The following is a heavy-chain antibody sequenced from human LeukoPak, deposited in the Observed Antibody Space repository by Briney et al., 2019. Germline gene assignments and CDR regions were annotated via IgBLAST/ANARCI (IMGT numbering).Heavy chain of an antibody. V-gene: IGHV3-30*03. CDR3: ARDPREQWLTLRDY. J-gene: IGHJ4*02. CDR1: GFTFSIYG. CDR2: ISYDGSNK. D-gene: IGHD6-19*01. Sequence: GGSLRLSCAASGFTFSIYGMHWVRQAPGRGLEWVAVISYDGSNKYYADSVRGRFTISRDNSKNTLYLQMNSLRAEDTAVYYCARDPREQWLTLRDYWGQGTLVTVSS.